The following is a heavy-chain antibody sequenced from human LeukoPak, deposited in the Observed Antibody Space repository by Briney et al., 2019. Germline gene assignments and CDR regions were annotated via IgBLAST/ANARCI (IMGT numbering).Heavy chain of an antibody. Sequence: PSQTLSLTCTVSSGSISSGDYYWSWIRQPPGKGLEWIGYIYYSGSTYYNPSLKSRVTISVDTSKNQFSLKLSSVTAADTAVYYCARHRAIFGVVIPPFHYWGQGTLVTVSS. J-gene: IGHJ4*02. CDR3: ARHRAIFGVVIPPFHY. V-gene: IGHV4-30-4*08. CDR1: SGSISSGDYY. D-gene: IGHD3-3*01. CDR2: IYYSGST.